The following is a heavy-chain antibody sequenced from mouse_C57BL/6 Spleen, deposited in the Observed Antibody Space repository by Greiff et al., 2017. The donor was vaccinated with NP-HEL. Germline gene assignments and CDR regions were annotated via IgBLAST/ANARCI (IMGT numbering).Heavy chain of an antibody. J-gene: IGHJ2*01. CDR2: INPNNGGT. V-gene: IGHV1-26*01. CDR3: ARTLTTVVGPYFDY. D-gene: IGHD1-1*01. CDR1: GYTFTDYY. Sequence: EVQLQQSGPELVKPGASVKISCKASGYTFTDYYMNWVKQSHGKSLEWIGDINPNNGGTSYNQKFKGKATLTVDKSSSTAYMELRSLTSEDSAVYYCARTLTTVVGPYFDYWGQGTTLTVSS.